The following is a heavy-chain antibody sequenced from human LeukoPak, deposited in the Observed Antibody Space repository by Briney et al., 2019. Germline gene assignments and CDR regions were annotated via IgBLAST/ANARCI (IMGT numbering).Heavy chain of an antibody. V-gene: IGHV4-4*07. J-gene: IGHJ2*01. Sequence: SETLSLTCTVSGGSISSYYWSWIRQPAGKGLEWIGRIYTSGSTNYNPSLKSRVTMSVDTSKNQFSLKLSSVTAADTAVYYCASWGLRSNWYFDLWGRGTLVTVSS. D-gene: IGHD4-17*01. CDR2: IYTSGST. CDR3: ASWGLRSNWYFDL. CDR1: GGSISSYY.